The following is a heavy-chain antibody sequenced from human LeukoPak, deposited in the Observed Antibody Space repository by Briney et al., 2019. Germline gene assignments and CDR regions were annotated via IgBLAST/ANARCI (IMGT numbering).Heavy chain of an antibody. J-gene: IGHJ2*01. CDR3: ARGNSSSWGLYWYFDL. CDR1: SGSISGYY. D-gene: IGHD6-13*01. CDR2: IYHSGST. Sequence: PSETLSLTCTVSSGSISGYYWGWIRQPPGKGLEWIGSIYHSGSTYYNPSLKSRVTISVDTSKNQFSLKLSSVTAADTAVCYCARGNSSSWGLYWYFDLWGRGTLVTVSS. V-gene: IGHV4-38-2*02.